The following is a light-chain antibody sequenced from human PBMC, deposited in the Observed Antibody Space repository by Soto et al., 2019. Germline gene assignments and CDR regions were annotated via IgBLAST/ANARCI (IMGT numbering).Light chain of an antibody. CDR2: GAS. CDR1: QSVSNNY. CDR3: QQRTNLPPIT. J-gene: IGKJ5*01. V-gene: IGKV3D-20*02. Sequence: EIVLTQSPGTVSLSPGERATLSCRASQSVSNNYLAWYQQKPGQAPRLLIYGASNRATGIPDRFSGSGSGTDFTLTISRLEPEDFAVYYCQQRTNLPPITFGQGTLLEVK.